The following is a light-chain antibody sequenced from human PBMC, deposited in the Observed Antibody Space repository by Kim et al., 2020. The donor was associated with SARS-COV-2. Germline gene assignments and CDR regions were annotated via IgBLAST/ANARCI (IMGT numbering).Light chain of an antibody. CDR3: QQYGSSPST. V-gene: IGKV3-20*01. CDR1: QSISSTS. J-gene: IGKJ5*01. Sequence: PGESATLSCSASQSISSTSIAWYQQKTGQAPRLIIYGTTSRATGIPDSFSGSGSGTDFTLTVSRLEPEDFAVYFCQQYGSSPSTFGQRTRLESK. CDR2: GTT.